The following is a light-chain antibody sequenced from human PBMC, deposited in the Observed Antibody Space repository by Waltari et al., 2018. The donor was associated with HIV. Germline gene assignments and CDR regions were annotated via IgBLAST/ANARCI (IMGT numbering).Light chain of an antibody. V-gene: IGKV3-15*01. CDR3: QQYNNWPPRS. CDR1: QSVSSN. J-gene: IGKJ1*01. Sequence: EIVMTQSPATLSVSPGERATLSCRASQSVSSNLAWYQQKPGQAPRLLIYGASTRATSIPARFSGSGSGTEFTLTISSLQSEDFVVYYCQQYNNWPPRSFGQGTKVEIK. CDR2: GAS.